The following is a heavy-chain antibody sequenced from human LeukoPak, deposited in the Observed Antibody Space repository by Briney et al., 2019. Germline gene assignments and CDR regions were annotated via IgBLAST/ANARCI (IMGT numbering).Heavy chain of an antibody. CDR3: ARWGHVAAAGTGLDY. CDR2: IKQDGSGK. D-gene: IGHD6-13*01. Sequence: GGSLRLSCAASGFTFSSYWMSWVRQAPGKGLEWVANIKQDGSGKYYVDSVKGRFTISRDNAKNSLYLQMNSLRAEDTAVYYCARWGHVAAAGTGLDYWGQGTLVTVSS. CDR1: GFTFSSYW. V-gene: IGHV3-7*01. J-gene: IGHJ4*02.